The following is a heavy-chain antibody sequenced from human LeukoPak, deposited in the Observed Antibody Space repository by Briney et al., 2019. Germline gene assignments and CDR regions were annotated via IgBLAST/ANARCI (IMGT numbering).Heavy chain of an antibody. V-gene: IGHV4-61*02. D-gene: IGHD5-18*01. CDR3: ARDVGTALVTGDY. CDR2: IYTSGST. J-gene: IGHJ4*02. CDR1: GGSISSGSYY. Sequence: SETLSLTCTVSGGSISSGSYYWSWIRQPAGKGLEWIGRIYTSGSTNYNPSLKSRVTISVDTSKSQFSLKLISVTAADTAVYYCARDVGTALVTGDYWGQGTLVIVSS.